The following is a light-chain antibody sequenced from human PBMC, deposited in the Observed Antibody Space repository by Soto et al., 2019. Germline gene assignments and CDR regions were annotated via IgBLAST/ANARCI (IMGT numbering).Light chain of an antibody. J-gene: IGKJ1*01. CDR3: QQYNNWPPWT. V-gene: IGKV3-15*01. CDR1: QSVRTK. CDR2: GAS. Sequence: EIVMTQSPGTLSVSPGEGATLFCRASQSVRTKLAWYQQRAGQAPRLLIYGASTRATGIPARFSGSGSGTDFTLTISSLQSEDFAVYYCQQYNNWPPWTFGQGTKVDIK.